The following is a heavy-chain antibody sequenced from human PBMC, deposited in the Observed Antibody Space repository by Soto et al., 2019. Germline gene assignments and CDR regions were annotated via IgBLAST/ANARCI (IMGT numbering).Heavy chain of an antibody. D-gene: IGHD4-17*01. CDR2: IRSKANSYAT. Sequence: LRLSFAASGFTFSGSAMHWVRQASGKGLEWVGRIRSKANSYATAYAASVKGRFTISRDDSKNTAYLQMNSLKTEDTAVYYCTSTRTFFYDYGDYRYYGMGVWGQGTTVTVSS. CDR1: GFTFSGSA. V-gene: IGHV3-73*01. CDR3: TSTRTFFYDYGDYRYYGMGV. J-gene: IGHJ6*02.